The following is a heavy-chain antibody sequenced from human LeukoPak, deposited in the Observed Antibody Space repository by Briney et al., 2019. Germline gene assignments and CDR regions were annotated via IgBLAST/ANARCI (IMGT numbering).Heavy chain of an antibody. CDR3: ARGRYSRYYFDY. D-gene: IGHD5-18*01. CDR1: GGSFSGYY. CDR2: IYYSGST. J-gene: IGHJ4*02. Sequence: SETLSLTCAVYGGSFSGYYWSWIRQPPGKGLEWIGYIYYSGSTNYNPSLKSRVTISVDTSKNQFSLELSSVTAADTAVYYCARGRYSRYYFDYWGQGTLVTVSS. V-gene: IGHV4-59*08.